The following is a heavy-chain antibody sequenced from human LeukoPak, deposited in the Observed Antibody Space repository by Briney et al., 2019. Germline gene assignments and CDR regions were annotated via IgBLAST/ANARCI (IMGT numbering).Heavy chain of an antibody. CDR2: IYHTGST. D-gene: IGHD6-19*01. J-gene: IGHJ5*02. V-gene: IGHV4-4*02. CDR1: GGSISSSNW. Sequence: SGTLSLTCAVSGGSISSSNWWSWVRQPPGKGLEWIGEIYHTGSTNYNPSLKSRVTISADKSKNQFSLKLSSVTAADTAVYYCARAYYEQWLVRKNCRFDPWGQGTLVTVSS. CDR3: ARAYYEQWLVRKNCRFDP.